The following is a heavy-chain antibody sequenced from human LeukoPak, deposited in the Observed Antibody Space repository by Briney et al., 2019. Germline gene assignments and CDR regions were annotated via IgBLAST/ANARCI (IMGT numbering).Heavy chain of an antibody. V-gene: IGHV3-53*01. D-gene: IGHD6-19*01. CDR2: IYSGGGT. CDR1: GFTVSSNY. Sequence: GGSLRLSCAASGFTVSSNYMSWVRQAPGKGLEWVSVIYSGGGTFYADSVKGRFTISRDNAKNSLYLQMNSLRAEDTAVYYCARSGWYAGGYDAFDIWGQGTMVTVSS. J-gene: IGHJ3*02. CDR3: ARSGWYAGGYDAFDI.